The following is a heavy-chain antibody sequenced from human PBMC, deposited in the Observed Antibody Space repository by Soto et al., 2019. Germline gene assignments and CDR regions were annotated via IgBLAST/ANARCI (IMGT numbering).Heavy chain of an antibody. V-gene: IGHV3-33*01. J-gene: IGHJ3*02. Sequence: GGSLRLSCAVSGFPFSFYGFHWVRQSPCKGLEWLGVIVSDGSAIYHADSLEGRFFISRENSKGILYLQMNSLRVEDTAVYYCARDHAFDNANGFDMCGQRIIVTVSS. CDR1: GFPFSFYG. CDR3: ARDHAFDNANGFDM. CDR2: IVSDGSAI. D-gene: IGHD3-3*02.